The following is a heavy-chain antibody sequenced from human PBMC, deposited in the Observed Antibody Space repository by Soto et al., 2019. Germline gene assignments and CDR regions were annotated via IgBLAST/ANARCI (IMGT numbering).Heavy chain of an antibody. V-gene: IGHV4-59*01. CDR1: GGSISSYY. CDR2: IYYSGST. Sequence: QVQLQESGPGLVKPSETLSLTCTVSGGSISSYYWSWIRQPPGKGLEWIGYIYYSGSTNYNPSLKSRVTISVDTPKNKFSLKLTSVDAADTAVYYCARVGPYISSIYYYSGMDVWGQGATVTVSS. CDR3: ARVGPYISSIYYYSGMDV. D-gene: IGHD6-6*01. J-gene: IGHJ6*02.